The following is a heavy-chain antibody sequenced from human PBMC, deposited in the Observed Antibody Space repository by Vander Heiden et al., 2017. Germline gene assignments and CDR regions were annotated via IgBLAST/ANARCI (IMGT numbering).Heavy chain of an antibody. D-gene: IGHD3-10*01. CDR1: GFTFTNAW. CDR2: IKSKHDGGTT. V-gene: IGHV3-15*01. J-gene: IGHJ4*02. Sequence: VQLMESGGGLVKPGGSLRLSCAASGFTFTNAWMIWVRQAPGKGREWAGRIKSKHDGGTTDYAASVKGRFTIARDDSKDTLYREMNGLKTEDTAVYYCSTAPYGSGSYFWYWGQGTLVTVSS. CDR3: STAPYGSGSYFWY.